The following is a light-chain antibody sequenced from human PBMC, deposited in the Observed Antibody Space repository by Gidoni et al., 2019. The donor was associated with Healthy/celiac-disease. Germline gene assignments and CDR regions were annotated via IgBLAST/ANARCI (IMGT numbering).Light chain of an antibody. V-gene: IGLV1-44*01. Sequence: QSVLTQPPSASGTPGQRVNISCSGSSSNIGSNTVNWYQQLPGTAPKPLSYSNNQRPSGVPDRFSGSKSGTSAALAISGLQSEDEADYYCTAWDDSLNGYVFGTGTKVTVL. CDR2: SNN. CDR1: SSNIGSNT. J-gene: IGLJ1*01. CDR3: TAWDDSLNGYV.